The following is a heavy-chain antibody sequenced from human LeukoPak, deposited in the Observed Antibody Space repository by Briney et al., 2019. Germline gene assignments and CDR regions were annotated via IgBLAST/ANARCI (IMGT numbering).Heavy chain of an antibody. J-gene: IGHJ4*02. CDR3: TRRTYCSGGNCNEDY. CDR2: IRAKAYGGTA. Sequence: PGGSLRLSCAASGFTFSSYAIHWVRQAPGKGLEWVGFIRAKAYGGTADYAASVKGRFTLSRDDSKSIAYLQMNSLKTEDTAVYYCTRRTYCSGGNCNEDYWGQGTLVTASS. CDR1: GFTFSSYA. V-gene: IGHV3-49*04. D-gene: IGHD2-15*01.